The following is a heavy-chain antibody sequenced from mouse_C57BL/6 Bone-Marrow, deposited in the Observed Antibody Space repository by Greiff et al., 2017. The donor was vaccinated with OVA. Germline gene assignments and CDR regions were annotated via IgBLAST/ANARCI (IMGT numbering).Heavy chain of an antibody. Sequence: VQLQQPGAELVKPGASVKLSCKASGYTFTSYWMQWVKQRPGQGLEWIGEIDPSDSYTNYNQKFKGKATLTVDTSSSTAYMQRSSLTSEDSAVYYCARRTTVVARDYWGQGTTLTVSS. V-gene: IGHV1-50*01. CDR3: ARRTTVVARDY. CDR1: GYTFTSYW. J-gene: IGHJ2*01. D-gene: IGHD1-1*01. CDR2: IDPSDSYT.